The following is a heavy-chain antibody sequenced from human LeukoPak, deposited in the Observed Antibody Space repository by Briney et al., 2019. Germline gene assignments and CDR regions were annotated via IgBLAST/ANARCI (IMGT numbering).Heavy chain of an antibody. V-gene: IGHV2-5*01. Sequence: SGPTLVKPTQTLTLTCTFSGFSLSTSGVGVGWIRQPPGKALEWLALIYWNDDKRYSPSLKSRLTITKDTSKNQVVLTMTNMDPVDTATYYCAHTPLLGWSIDYWGQGTLVTVSS. CDR2: IYWNDDK. D-gene: IGHD3/OR15-3a*01. CDR3: AHTPLLGWSIDY. CDR1: GFSLSTSGVG. J-gene: IGHJ4*02.